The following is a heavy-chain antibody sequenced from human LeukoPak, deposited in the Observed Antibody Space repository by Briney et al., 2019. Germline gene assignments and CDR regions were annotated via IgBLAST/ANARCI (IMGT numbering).Heavy chain of an antibody. CDR2: IYSGGST. Sequence: GGSLRLSCAASGFTVSSNYMSWVRQAPGKGLEWVSVIYSGGSTYYADSVKGRFTISRDNSRNTLYLQMNSLRAEDTAVYYCASPRGMAPHYYYGMDVWGQGTTVTVSS. V-gene: IGHV3-66*01. CDR1: GFTVSSNY. J-gene: IGHJ6*02. D-gene: IGHD3-10*01. CDR3: ASPRGMAPHYYYGMDV.